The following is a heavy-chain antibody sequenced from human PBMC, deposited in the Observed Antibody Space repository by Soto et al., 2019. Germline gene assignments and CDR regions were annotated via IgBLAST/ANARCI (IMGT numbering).Heavy chain of an antibody. Sequence: SETLSLTCTVSGGSISSYYWSWIRQPPGKGLEWIGYIHYSGSTKYNPSLKSRVTISVDTSKNQFSLKLSSVTAADTAVYYCARDRRGVASNWFDPWGQGTLVTVSS. D-gene: IGHD3-3*01. CDR2: IHYSGST. J-gene: IGHJ5*02. V-gene: IGHV4-59*01. CDR1: GGSISSYY. CDR3: ARDRRGVASNWFDP.